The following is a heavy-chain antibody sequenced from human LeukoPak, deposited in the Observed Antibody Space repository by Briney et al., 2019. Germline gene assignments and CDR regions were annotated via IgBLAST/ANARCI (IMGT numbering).Heavy chain of an antibody. CDR3: AKRLNHNYFEY. Sequence: TGGSLRLSCVASGFTLSSSSMAGVRQAPGGRPDWVSDIYSDSSDTYYADSVKGRFSISRDDSKNTLYLQMYSLRTEDTATYYCAKRLNHNYFEYWGRGTLVTVSS. CDR2: IYSDSSDT. CDR1: GFTLSSSS. J-gene: IGHJ4*02. D-gene: IGHD6-19*01. V-gene: IGHV3-23*03.